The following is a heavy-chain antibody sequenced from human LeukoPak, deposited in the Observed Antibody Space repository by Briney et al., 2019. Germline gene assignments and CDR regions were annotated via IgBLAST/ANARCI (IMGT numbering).Heavy chain of an antibody. CDR3: ARKLGYCSGGSCYLCDH. D-gene: IGHD2-15*01. CDR2: MNPNSGNT. V-gene: IGHV1-8*01. J-gene: IGHJ4*02. Sequence: ASVKVSCKASGYTFTSYDINWVRQATGQGLEWMGWMNPNSGNTGYAQKFQGRVTMTRNTSTSTAYMELRSLRSDDTAVYYCARKLGYCSGGSCYLCDHWGQGTLVTVSS. CDR1: GYTFTSYD.